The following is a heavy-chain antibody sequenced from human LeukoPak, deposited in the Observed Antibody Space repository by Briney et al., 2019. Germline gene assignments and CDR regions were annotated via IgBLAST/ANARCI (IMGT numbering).Heavy chain of an antibody. J-gene: IGHJ4*02. D-gene: IGHD3-16*02. V-gene: IGHV3-66*01. CDR1: GISVSSNY. CDR2: IYVDGST. CDR3: ARDLSTRQRTGLYDS. Sequence: GGSLRLSCTATGISVSSNYMSWVRQAPGKGLQWVSVIYVDGSTYYADSVKGRITISRDNSRNTLYLQMNSLRAEDTAVYYCARDLSTRQRTGLYDSWGQGALVTVSS.